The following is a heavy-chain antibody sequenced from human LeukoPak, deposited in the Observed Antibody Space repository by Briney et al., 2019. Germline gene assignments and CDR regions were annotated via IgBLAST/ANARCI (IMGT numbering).Heavy chain of an antibody. CDR2: IRSKAYGGTT. CDR3: TRATERRRITMVRGVLYYFDY. Sequence: GGSLRLSCTASGFTFGDYAMSWVRQAPGKGLEWVGFIRSKAYGGTTEYAASVKGRFTISRDDSKSIAYLQMNSLKTEDTAVYYCTRATERRRITMVRGVLYYFDYWGQGTLVTVSS. J-gene: IGHJ4*02. CDR1: GFTFGDYA. D-gene: IGHD3-10*01. V-gene: IGHV3-49*04.